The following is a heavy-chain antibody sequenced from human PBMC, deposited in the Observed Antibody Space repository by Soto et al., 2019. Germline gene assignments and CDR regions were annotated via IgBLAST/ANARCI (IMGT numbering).Heavy chain of an antibody. J-gene: IGHJ6*02. V-gene: IGHV3-33*01. CDR1: GFTFSRYG. CDR2: IWYDGSNK. Sequence: QVQLVESGGGVVQPGRSLRLSCAASGFTFSRYGMHWVRQAPGKGLEWVAVIWYDGSNKYYADSVKGRFTISRDNSKNTLYLQMNSLRAEDTAVYYCARDFLIVATTGGARYYYYGMDVWGQGTTVTVSS. CDR3: ARDFLIVATTGGARYYYYGMDV. D-gene: IGHD5-12*01.